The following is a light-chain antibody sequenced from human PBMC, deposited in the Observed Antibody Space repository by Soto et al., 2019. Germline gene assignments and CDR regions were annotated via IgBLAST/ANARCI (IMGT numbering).Light chain of an antibody. CDR3: QTWGTGAWV. V-gene: IGLV4-69*01. CDR2: LNSDGSH. J-gene: IGLJ3*02. CDR1: SGHSSYA. Sequence: QLVLTQSPSASASLGASVKLTCTLSSGHSSYAIAWYQQQPEKGPRYLMNLNSDGSHSKGDGIPDRFSGSSSGAEHYLTISRLQSEDEADYYCQTWGTGAWVFGGGTQLTVL.